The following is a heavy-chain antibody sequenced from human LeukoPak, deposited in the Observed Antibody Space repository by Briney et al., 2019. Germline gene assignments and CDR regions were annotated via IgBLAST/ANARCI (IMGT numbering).Heavy chain of an antibody. Sequence: ASVKVSCKASGYTFTSYYMHWVRQAPGQGLEWMGIINPSGGSTSYAQKFQGRVTMTRDMSTSTVYMELSSLRSEDTAVYYCARGGYYDSSGSPGDAFDIWGQGTMVTVSS. D-gene: IGHD3-22*01. J-gene: IGHJ3*02. V-gene: IGHV1-46*01. CDR1: GYTFTSYY. CDR3: ARGGYYDSSGSPGDAFDI. CDR2: INPSGGST.